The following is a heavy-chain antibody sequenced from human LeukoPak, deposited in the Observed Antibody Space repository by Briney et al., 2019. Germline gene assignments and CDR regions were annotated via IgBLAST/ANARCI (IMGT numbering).Heavy chain of an antibody. Sequence: GGSLRLSCAASGFTFSTYCMHWVRQAPGKGPMWVSRICPDGTVTNYTDSVKARFIISRDNARNTVYLQMNSLRVEDTAVYYCVRDFRSADYWGQGTLVTVSS. CDR3: VRDFRSADY. CDR1: GFTFSTYC. V-gene: IGHV3-74*01. J-gene: IGHJ4*02. CDR2: ICPDGTVT.